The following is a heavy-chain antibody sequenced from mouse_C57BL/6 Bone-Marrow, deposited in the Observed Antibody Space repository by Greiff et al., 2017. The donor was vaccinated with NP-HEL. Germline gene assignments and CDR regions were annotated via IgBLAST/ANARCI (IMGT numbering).Heavy chain of an antibody. CDR3: ARSVYYYGSPFDY. D-gene: IGHD1-1*01. Sequence: VQLQQPGAELVMPGASVKLSCKASGYTFTSYWMHWVKQRPGQVLEWIGEIDPSDSYTNYNQKFKGKSTLTVDKSSSTAYMQLSSLTSEDSAVYYCARSVYYYGSPFDYWGQGTTLTVSS. V-gene: IGHV1-69*01. CDR2: IDPSDSYT. CDR1: GYTFTSYW. J-gene: IGHJ2*01.